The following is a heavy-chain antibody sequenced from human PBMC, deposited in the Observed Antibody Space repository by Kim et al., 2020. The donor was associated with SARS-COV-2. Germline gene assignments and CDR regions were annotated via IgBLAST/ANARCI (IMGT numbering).Heavy chain of an antibody. J-gene: IGHJ4*02. Sequence: ASVKVSCKASGYTFTSYAMNWVRQAPGQGLEWMGRINTNTGSPTYARGFTVRFVFSLDTSVSTAYLQISSLEAEDTAVYYGAREPGVGAANYRGQGTLVTVAS. CDR1: GYTFTSYA. CDR3: AREPGVGAANY. V-gene: IGHV7-4-1*02. CDR2: INTNTGSP. D-gene: IGHD1-26*01.